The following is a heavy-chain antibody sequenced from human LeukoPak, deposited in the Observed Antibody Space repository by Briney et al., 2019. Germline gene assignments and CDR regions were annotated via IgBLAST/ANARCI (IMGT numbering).Heavy chain of an antibody. CDR3: ASSPYSSSPYFDY. J-gene: IGHJ4*02. CDR1: GGSISSYY. CDR2: IYYSGST. Sequence: SETLSLTCTVSGGSISSYYWSWIRQPPGKGLEWIGYIYYSGSTNYNPSLKSRVTISVDTSKNQFSLKLSSVTAADTAVYYCASSPYSSSPYFDYWGQGTLVTVSS. V-gene: IGHV4-59*01. D-gene: IGHD6-6*01.